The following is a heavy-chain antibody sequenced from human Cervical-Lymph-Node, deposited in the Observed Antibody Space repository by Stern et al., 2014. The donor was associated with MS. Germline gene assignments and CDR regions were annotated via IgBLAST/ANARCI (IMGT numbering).Heavy chain of an antibody. J-gene: IGHJ6*02. D-gene: IGHD3-10*01. V-gene: IGHV5-51*01. CDR2: FYPGDSDT. CDR1: GYSFTTYW. Sequence: EVQLEESGAEVKKPGESLKISCKGSGYSFTTYWIGWVRQMPGKGLEWLGSFYPGDSDTRYNPSFQGQVTISADKSISTAYLQWSSLKATDTAMYFCARQPDITMAVFYIYGMEVWGQGTTVTVSS. CDR3: ARQPDITMAVFYIYGMEV.